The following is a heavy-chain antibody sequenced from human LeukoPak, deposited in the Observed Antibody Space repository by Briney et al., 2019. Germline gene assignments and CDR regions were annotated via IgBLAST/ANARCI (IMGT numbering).Heavy chain of an antibody. J-gene: IGHJ5*02. Sequence: GGSLRLSCAASGFTFSSYAMSWVRQAPGKGLEWVSAISGSGGSTYYADSVKGRFTISRDNAKNSLYLQMNSLRAEDTAVYYCARGGCSSTSCYELDPWGQGTLVTVSS. CDR2: ISGSGGST. D-gene: IGHD2-2*01. CDR3: ARGGCSSTSCYELDP. CDR1: GFTFSSYA. V-gene: IGHV3-23*01.